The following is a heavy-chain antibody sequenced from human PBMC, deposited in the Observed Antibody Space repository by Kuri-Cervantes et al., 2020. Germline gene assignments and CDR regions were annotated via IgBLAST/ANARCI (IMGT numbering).Heavy chain of an antibody. V-gene: IGHV4-59*08. CDR2: IYYSGST. CDR1: GGSISSYY. J-gene: IGHJ6*02. CDR3: ARGPLISYYYYYGMDV. Sequence: SETLSLTCTVSGGSISSYYWSWIRQPPGKGLEWIGYIYYSGSTYYNPSLKSRVTISVDTSKNQFSLKLSSVTAADTAVYYCARGPLISYYYYYGMDVWGQGTTVTVSS.